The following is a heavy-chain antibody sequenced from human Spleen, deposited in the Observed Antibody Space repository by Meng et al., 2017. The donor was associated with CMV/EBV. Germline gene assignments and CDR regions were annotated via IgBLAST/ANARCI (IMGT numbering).Heavy chain of an antibody. Sequence: GESLKISCKASGYTFTDYYLHWVRQAPGQGLEWMGWINPNSGDTKYQQNFQGRVTMTRDTSISTAYMELSRLRSDDTAVYYCARAKQLVPRSSPIDYWGQGTLVTVSS. J-gene: IGHJ4*02. CDR3: ARAKQLVPRSSPIDY. V-gene: IGHV1-2*02. CDR1: GYTFTDYY. D-gene: IGHD6-6*01. CDR2: INPNSGDT.